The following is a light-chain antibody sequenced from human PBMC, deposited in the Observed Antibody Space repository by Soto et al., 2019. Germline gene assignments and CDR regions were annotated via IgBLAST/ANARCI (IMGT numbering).Light chain of an antibody. Sequence: IVLTQSPATLSVSPGERATLSCRASQSVGYHLAWYQQKPGQAPRLLIYDASNRATGIPARFSGSGSGTQFTLTISSLQSEDFAVYYCQQYNNWPPAWTFGQGTKVDIK. CDR2: DAS. J-gene: IGKJ1*01. CDR3: QQYNNWPPAWT. V-gene: IGKV3D-15*01. CDR1: QSVGYH.